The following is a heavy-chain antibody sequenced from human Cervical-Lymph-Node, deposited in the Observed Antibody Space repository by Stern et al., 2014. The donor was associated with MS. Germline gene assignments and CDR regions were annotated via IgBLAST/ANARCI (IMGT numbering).Heavy chain of an antibody. Sequence: MQLGESGADVKKPGSSVRVSCKASGDISWLRQAPGEGLEYRRGIIRPVGTAHYTQRCQGRLTITADKSTNTTYMELSSLRSDDTAIYYCATGAGDNWFDPWGQGILVSVSS. CDR1: GD. CDR2: IIRPVGTA. J-gene: IGHJ5*02. V-gene: IGHV1-69*06. CDR3: ATGAGDNWFDP. D-gene: IGHD3-10*01.